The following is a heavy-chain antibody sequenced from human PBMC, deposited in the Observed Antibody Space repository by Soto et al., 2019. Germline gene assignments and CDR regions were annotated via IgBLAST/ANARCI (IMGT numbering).Heavy chain of an antibody. D-gene: IGHD1-26*01. J-gene: IGHJ4*02. Sequence: GGSLRLSCAASGFTFSSYAMHWVRQAPGKGLEWVAVISYDGSNKYYADSVKGRFTISRDNSKNTLYLQMNSLRAEDTAVYYCASNGPISGYWGQGTLVTVSS. CDR1: GFTFSSYA. V-gene: IGHV3-30-3*01. CDR3: ASNGPISGY. CDR2: ISYDGSNK.